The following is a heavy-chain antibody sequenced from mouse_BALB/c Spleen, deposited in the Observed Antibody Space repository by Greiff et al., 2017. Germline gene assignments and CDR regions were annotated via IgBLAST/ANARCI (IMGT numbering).Heavy chain of an antibody. Sequence: QVQLKESGAELMKPGASVKISCKATGYTFSSYWIEWVKQRPGHGLEWIGEILPGSGSTNYNEKFKGKATFTADTSSNTAYMQLSSLTSEDSAVYYCARFYYYGVFDYWGQGTTLTVSS. CDR2: ILPGSGST. CDR3: ARFYYYGVFDY. D-gene: IGHD1-1*01. CDR1: GYTFSSYW. V-gene: IGHV1-9*01. J-gene: IGHJ2*01.